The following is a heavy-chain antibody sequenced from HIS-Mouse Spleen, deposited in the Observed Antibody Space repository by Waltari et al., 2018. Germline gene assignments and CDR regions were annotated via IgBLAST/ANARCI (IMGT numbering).Heavy chain of an antibody. Sequence: QVQLVESGGCVVQPGRPLRLSCAASGFTFGSYGMPWVHQAPGKGLEWVAVISYDGSNKYYADSVKGRFTISRDNSKNTLYLQMNSLRAEDTAVYYCAKDRGSPLYFDYWGQGTLVTVSS. CDR1: GFTFGSYG. CDR3: AKDRGSPLYFDY. CDR2: ISYDGSNK. D-gene: IGHD1-26*01. J-gene: IGHJ4*02. V-gene: IGHV3-30*18.